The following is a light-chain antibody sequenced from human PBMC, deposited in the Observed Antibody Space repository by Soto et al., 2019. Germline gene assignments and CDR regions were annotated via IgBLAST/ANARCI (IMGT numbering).Light chain of an antibody. CDR2: SAS. CDR1: QSVSDN. Sequence: EIIMTQSPATLSVSPGERVTLSCRASQSVSDNVAWYQQRPGQSPRLLMHSASARAAGLPARFSGSGSGTEFSLSILSLQSEDFAVYFCQQYNDWLITFGRGTRLEIK. CDR3: QQYNDWLIT. J-gene: IGKJ5*01. V-gene: IGKV3-15*01.